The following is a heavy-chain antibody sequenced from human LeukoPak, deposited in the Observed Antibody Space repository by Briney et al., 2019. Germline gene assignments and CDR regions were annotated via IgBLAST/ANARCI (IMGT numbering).Heavy chain of an antibody. CDR2: IIPIFGTA. CDR3: ARDQYQLLIGAFDY. D-gene: IGHD2-2*01. J-gene: IGHJ4*02. Sequence: ASVKVSCKASGYTFTSYDISWVRQAPGQGLEWMGGIIPIFGTANYAQKFQGRVTITADESTSTAYMELSSLRSEDTAVYYCARDQYQLLIGAFDYWGQGTLVTVSS. CDR1: GYTFTSYD. V-gene: IGHV1-69*13.